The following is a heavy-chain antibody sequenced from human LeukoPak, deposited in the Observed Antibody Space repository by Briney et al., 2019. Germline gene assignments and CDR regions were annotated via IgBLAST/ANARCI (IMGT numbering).Heavy chain of an antibody. J-gene: IGHJ5*02. Sequence: SETLSLTCAVYGGSFSGYYWSWIRQPPGKGLEWIGEINHSGSTNYNPSLKSRVTISVDTSQNQFSLKLSSVTAADTAVYYCARRWEWLLYWIDPWGQGTLVTVSS. CDR1: GGSFSGYY. D-gene: IGHD3-3*01. CDR3: ARRWEWLLYWIDP. V-gene: IGHV4-34*01. CDR2: INHSGST.